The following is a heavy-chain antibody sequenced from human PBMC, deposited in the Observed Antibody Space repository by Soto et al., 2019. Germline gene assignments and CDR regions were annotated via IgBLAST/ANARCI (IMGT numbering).Heavy chain of an antibody. CDR1: GFTFRNYN. CDR3: ARDIAAPGGDYFDS. D-gene: IGHD2-21*01. V-gene: IGHV3-21*06. J-gene: IGHJ4*02. CDR2: ISTGGAYM. Sequence: EVQLVESGGGLVKAGGSLRLFCTASGFTFRNYNMNWVRQAPGKGLEWVSSISTGGAYMFYADSVKGRFTISRDNAQNSLFLKIDSPRADDTAVYYCARDIAAPGGDYFDSWGQGTLVTVSS.